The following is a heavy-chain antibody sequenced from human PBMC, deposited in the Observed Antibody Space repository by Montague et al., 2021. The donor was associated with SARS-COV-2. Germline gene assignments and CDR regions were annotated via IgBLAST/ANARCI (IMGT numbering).Heavy chain of an antibody. V-gene: IGHV4-31*03. CDR2: IYYSGST. D-gene: IGHD3-22*01. CDR1: GGSISSSSYH. Sequence: TLSLTCTVSGGSISSSSYHWGWIRQHPGKGLEWIGYIYYSGSTYYXPSLKSRVTISVDTSKNQFSLKLSSVTAADAAVYYCARAHITMIVVVDAFDIWGQGTMVTVSS. CDR3: ARAHITMIVVVDAFDI. J-gene: IGHJ3*02.